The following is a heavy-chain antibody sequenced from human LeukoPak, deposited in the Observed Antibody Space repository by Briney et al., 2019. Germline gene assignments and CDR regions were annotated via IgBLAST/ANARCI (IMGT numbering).Heavy chain of an antibody. V-gene: IGHV1-8*01. D-gene: IGHD2-15*01. CDR2: MNPNSGNT. CDR1: GYTFTSYD. J-gene: IGHJ3*02. CDR3: ASNLGYCSGGSCSPLDAFDI. Sequence: ASVKVSCTASGYTFTSYDINWVRQATGQGLEWMGWMNPNSGNTGYAQKFQGRVTMTRNTSISTAYMELSSLRSEDTAVYYCASNLGYCSGGSCSPLDAFDIWGQGTMVTVSS.